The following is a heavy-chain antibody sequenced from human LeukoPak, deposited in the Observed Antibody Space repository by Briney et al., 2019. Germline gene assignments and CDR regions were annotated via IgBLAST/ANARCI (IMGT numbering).Heavy chain of an antibody. CDR1: GFTFGDYA. J-gene: IGHJ4*02. CDR2: IRSKAYGGTT. V-gene: IGHV3-49*03. CDR3: TRGSQYYGSGSSDY. Sequence: GRSLRLSCTASGFTFGDYAMSWFRQAPGKGLEWVGFIRSKAYGGTTEYAASVKGRFTISRDDSKSIAYLQMNSLKTEDTAVYYCTRGSQYYGSGSSDYWGQGTLVTVSS. D-gene: IGHD3-10*01.